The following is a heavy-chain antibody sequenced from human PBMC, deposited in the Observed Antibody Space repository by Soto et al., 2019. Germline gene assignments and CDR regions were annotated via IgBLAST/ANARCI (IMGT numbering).Heavy chain of an antibody. CDR2: ISAYNGNT. CDR3: ARDLGYGGNSS. Sequence: QVQLAQSGAEVKKPGASVKVSCKAYGYSFTASGISWVRQAPGPGLEWMGWISAYNGNTNYAQKFQGRVTMTTDTSTRTAYMELRSLRSDDTAVFYCARDLGYGGNSSWGQGTLVTVFS. V-gene: IGHV1-18*01. J-gene: IGHJ4*02. D-gene: IGHD4-17*01. CDR1: GYSFTASG.